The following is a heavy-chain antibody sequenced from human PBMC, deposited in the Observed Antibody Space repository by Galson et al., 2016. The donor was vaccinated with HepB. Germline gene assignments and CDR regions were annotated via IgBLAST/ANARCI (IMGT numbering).Heavy chain of an antibody. D-gene: IGHD3-10*01. CDR2: IIPISGTA. CDR3: ARVGLISGYYYYGMDV. J-gene: IGHJ6*02. Sequence: SVKVSCKASGGTFSNYAINWVRQAPGQGLEWMGGIIPISGTAKYPQKFRGRVTVTADESTSTAYMELSSLRSEDTAVYYCARVGLISGYYYYGMDVWGQGTTVTVSS. CDR1: GGTFSNYA. V-gene: IGHV1-69*13.